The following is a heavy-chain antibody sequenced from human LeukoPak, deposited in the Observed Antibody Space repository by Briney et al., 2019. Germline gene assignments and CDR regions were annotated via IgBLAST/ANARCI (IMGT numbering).Heavy chain of an antibody. Sequence: PGGSLRLSCAASGFTFSSYWMHWVRQAPGKGLVWVSRINSDGSSTSYADSVKGRFTISRDNAKNTLYLQMNSLRAEDTAVYYCARGRGVYDYYYYYMDVWGKGTTVTVSS. V-gene: IGHV3-74*01. CDR3: ARGRGVYDYYYYYMDV. CDR2: INSDGSST. J-gene: IGHJ6*03. D-gene: IGHD5/OR15-5a*01. CDR1: GFTFSSYW.